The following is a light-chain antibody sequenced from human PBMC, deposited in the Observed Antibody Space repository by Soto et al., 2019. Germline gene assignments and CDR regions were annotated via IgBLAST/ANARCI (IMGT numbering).Light chain of an antibody. Sequence: QSALTQPASVSGSPGQSITISCTGTSSDVGGYNFVSWYQQHPDKAPKFMIYEVTNRPSGVSNRFSGSKSGNTASLTISGLQAEDEADYYCSSFTSSHTYVFGTGTKVTGL. CDR1: SSDVGGYNF. J-gene: IGLJ1*01. V-gene: IGLV2-14*01. CDR3: SSFTSSHTYV. CDR2: EVT.